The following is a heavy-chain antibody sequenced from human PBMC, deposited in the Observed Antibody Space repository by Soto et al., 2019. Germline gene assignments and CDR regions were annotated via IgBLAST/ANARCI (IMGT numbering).Heavy chain of an antibody. Sequence: EVQLVESGGGLVQPGGSLRLSCAASGFTFSSYWMTWVRQAPGKGLEWVANIKQDGIDKYYVDSVKGRFTISRDNAKDSLHLQINSLRAEDTAVYYCVRSRYGGCFDFWGQGTLVTVSS. CDR2: IKQDGIDK. D-gene: IGHD4-17*01. V-gene: IGHV3-7*04. CDR3: VRSRYGGCFDF. J-gene: IGHJ4*02. CDR1: GFTFSSYW.